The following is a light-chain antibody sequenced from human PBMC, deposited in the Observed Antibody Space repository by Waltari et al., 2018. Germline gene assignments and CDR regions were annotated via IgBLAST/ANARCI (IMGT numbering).Light chain of an antibody. CDR1: SSNIGAGYD. J-gene: IGLJ2*01. Sequence: QSVLTQPPSVSGAPGQRVTISCTGSSSNIGAGYDVHWYQQLPGTAPKLLIYGTSNRPSGVPDRFSGSKSGTSASLAITGLQAEDEADYYCQSYDSSLSVQVFGGGTKLTVL. CDR3: QSYDSSLSVQV. CDR2: GTS. V-gene: IGLV1-40*01.